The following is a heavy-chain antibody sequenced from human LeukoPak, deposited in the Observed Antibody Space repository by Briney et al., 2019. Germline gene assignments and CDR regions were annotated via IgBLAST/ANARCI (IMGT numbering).Heavy chain of an antibody. V-gene: IGHV3-74*01. CDR2: INPDGSNT. Sequence: GGSLRLSCVASGFTFRTYWMYWVRQAPGKGLVWLSRINPDGSNTTYADSVKGRFTISRDNAKNSLYLQMTSLRAEDTALYYCARATWDSSGYYYAYWGQGTLVTVSS. D-gene: IGHD3-22*01. CDR3: ARATWDSSGYYYAY. CDR1: GFTFRTYW. J-gene: IGHJ4*02.